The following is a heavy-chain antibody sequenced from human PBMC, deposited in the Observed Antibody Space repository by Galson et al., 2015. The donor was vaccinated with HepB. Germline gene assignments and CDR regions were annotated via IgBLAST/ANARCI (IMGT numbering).Heavy chain of an antibody. CDR1: GFSLSTSGVA. D-gene: IGHD5-12*01. Sequence: PALVKPTQTLTLTCTFSGFSLSTSGVAVGWIRQPPGKALEGLALIYWNDDMVYNPSLKSRLTITKDTSKNQVVLTMTNMDPVDTATYYCAHSIVAAIFYWGQGTLVTVSS. CDR2: IYWNDDM. J-gene: IGHJ4*02. CDR3: AHSIVAAIFY. V-gene: IGHV2-5*01.